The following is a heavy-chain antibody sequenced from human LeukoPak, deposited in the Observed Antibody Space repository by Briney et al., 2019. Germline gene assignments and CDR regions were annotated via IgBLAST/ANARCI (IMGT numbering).Heavy chain of an antibody. CDR2: ISAYNGNT. J-gene: IGHJ4*02. D-gene: IGHD1-26*01. V-gene: IGHV1-18*01. Sequence: ASVKVSCKASGYTFTSYGISWVRQAPGRGLEWMGWISAYNGNTNYAQKLQGRVTMTTDTSTSTAYMELRSLRSDDTAVYYCARGLARFKELLHSDYWGQGTLVTVSS. CDR3: ARGLARFKELLHSDY. CDR1: GYTFTSYG.